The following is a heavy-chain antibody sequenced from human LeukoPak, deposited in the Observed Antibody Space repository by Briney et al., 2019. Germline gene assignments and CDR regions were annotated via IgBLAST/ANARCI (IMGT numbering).Heavy chain of an antibody. Sequence: ASVKVSCKASGYTFSDFYIHWVRQAPGQGLEYVGWITPKSGDTYSPQRFQGRVTMTRDPSISTAYIELSSLRSDDTAVYFCARVRLADERAWAYWGQGTLVTVSS. D-gene: IGHD3-3*02. J-gene: IGHJ4*02. CDR2: ITPKSGDT. CDR3: ARVRLADERAWAY. CDR1: GYTFSDFY. V-gene: IGHV1-2*02.